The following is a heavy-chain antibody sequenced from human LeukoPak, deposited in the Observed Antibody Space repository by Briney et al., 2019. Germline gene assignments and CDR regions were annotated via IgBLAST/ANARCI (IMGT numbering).Heavy chain of an antibody. CDR3: ARVSIAARRGYYYYYYMDV. D-gene: IGHD6-6*01. V-gene: IGHV4-39*07. CDR2: IYYSGST. Sequence: SETLSLTCTVSSGSISSSSYYWGWLRQPPGKGLEWIGSIYYSGSTYYNPSLKSRVTISVDTSKNQFSLKLSSVTAADTAVYYCARVSIAARRGYYYYYYMDVWGKGTTVTVSS. CDR1: SGSISSSSYY. J-gene: IGHJ6*03.